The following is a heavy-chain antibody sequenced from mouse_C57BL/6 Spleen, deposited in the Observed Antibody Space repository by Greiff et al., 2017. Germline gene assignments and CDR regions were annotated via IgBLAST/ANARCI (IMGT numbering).Heavy chain of an antibody. CDR1: GYTFTSYG. Sequence: VKLVESGAELARPGASVKLSCKASGYTFTSYGISWVKQRTGQGLEWIGEIYPRSGNTYYNEKFKGKATLTADKSSSTAYMELRSLTSEDSAVYFCARFSDDLDYWGQGTTLTVSS. CDR3: ARFSDDLDY. V-gene: IGHV1-81*01. D-gene: IGHD3-1*01. CDR2: IYPRSGNT. J-gene: IGHJ2*01.